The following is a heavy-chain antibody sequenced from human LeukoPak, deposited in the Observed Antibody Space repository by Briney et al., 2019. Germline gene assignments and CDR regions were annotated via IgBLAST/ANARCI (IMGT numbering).Heavy chain of an antibody. V-gene: IGHV1-8*01. CDR3: ARAGLRSSSWYLNWFDP. CDR1: GYTFTSYD. J-gene: IGHJ5*02. D-gene: IGHD6-13*01. Sequence: GASVKVSCKASGYTFTSYDITWVRQATGQGLEWMGWMNPNSGNTGYAQKFQGRVTMTRNTSISTAYMELSSLRSEDTAVYYCARAGLRSSSWYLNWFDPWGQGTLVTVSS. CDR2: MNPNSGNT.